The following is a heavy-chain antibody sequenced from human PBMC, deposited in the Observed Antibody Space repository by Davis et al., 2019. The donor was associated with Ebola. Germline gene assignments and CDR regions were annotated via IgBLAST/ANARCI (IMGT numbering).Heavy chain of an antibody. CDR3: AKDVTDYSSGWTSL. CDR2: IAYDGSNK. V-gene: IGHV3-30*18. J-gene: IGHJ4*02. Sequence: SCKVFGYTLSEFSMHWVRQAPGKGLEWVAVIAYDGSNKYYADSVKGRFTISRDNYKKTLFLQMSSLRAEDTAVYYCAKDVTDYSSGWTSLWGQGTLVTVSS. CDR1: GYTLSEFS. D-gene: IGHD6-19*01.